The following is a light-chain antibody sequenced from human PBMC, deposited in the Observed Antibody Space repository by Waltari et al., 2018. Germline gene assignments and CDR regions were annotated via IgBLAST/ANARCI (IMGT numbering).Light chain of an antibody. J-gene: IGKJ2*01. CDR2: LVS. V-gene: IGKV2-28*01. CDR3: MQALQTPRT. CDR1: QSLLHSNGSNY. Sequence: EIVVTQSPLSLPVTPGEPASISCRSSQSLLHSNGSNYLDWYLQKPGPAPQLLIYLVSTRVSGVPDRISGSGSGTEFTLKINRVEADDVGVYYCMQALQTPRTFGQGTKLEIK.